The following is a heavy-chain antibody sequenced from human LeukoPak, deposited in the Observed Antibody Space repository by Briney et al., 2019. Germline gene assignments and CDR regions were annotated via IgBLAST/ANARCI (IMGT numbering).Heavy chain of an antibody. CDR1: GFTFDDYA. CDR3: ARAYYYDSSGYYYHFDY. CDR2: ISWNSGSI. J-gene: IGHJ4*02. Sequence: GGSLRLSCAASGFTFDDYAMHWVRQAPGKGLEWVSGISWNSGSIGYADSVKGRFTISRDNAKNSLYLQMNSLRAEDTALYYCARAYYYDSSGYYYHFDYWGQGTLVTVSP. D-gene: IGHD3-22*01. V-gene: IGHV3-9*01.